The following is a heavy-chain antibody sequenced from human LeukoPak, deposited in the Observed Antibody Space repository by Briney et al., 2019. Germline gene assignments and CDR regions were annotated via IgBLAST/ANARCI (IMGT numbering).Heavy chain of an antibody. J-gene: IGHJ2*01. D-gene: IGHD3-22*01. CDR2: VYHTGST. CDR3: ASSPGLYYYDTSGYYQGEGYLDF. V-gene: IGHV4-30-2*01. Sequence: PSQTLSLTCAVSGGSISSGAYSWSWIRQPPGKGLEWIGSVYHTGSTYNNPSLKSRVTISVDRSKNQFSLKLSSVTAADTAVYFCASSPGLYYYDTSGYYQGEGYLDFWGRGTLVTVSS. CDR1: GGSISSGAYS.